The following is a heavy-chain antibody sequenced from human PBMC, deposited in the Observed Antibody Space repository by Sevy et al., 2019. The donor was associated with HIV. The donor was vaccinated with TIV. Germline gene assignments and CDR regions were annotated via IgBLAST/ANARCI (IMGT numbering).Heavy chain of an antibody. Sequence: GGSLRLSCVASQFNFDTYAIHWVRQAPGKGLEWVAMIWYDGSSKDYAESVKGRFAISRDNSQNTAFLQMNSLRAEDTALYYCGKRRTTGMTDWFDSWGQGTLVTVSS. D-gene: IGHD1-1*01. CDR2: IWYDGSSK. CDR1: QFNFDTYA. CDR3: GKRRTTGMTDWFDS. J-gene: IGHJ5*01. V-gene: IGHV3-33*06.